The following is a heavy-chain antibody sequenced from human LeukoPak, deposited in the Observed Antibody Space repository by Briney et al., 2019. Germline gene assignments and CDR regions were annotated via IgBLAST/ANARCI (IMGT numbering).Heavy chain of an antibody. CDR1: GFTFSSYS. CDR2: ISSCSSSI. CDR3: AREGHLYYYYYMDV. J-gene: IGHJ6*03. Sequence: GGSLRLSCAASGFTFSSYSMNWVRQAPGKGLEWVSYISSCSSSIYHADSVKGRFTISRDNAKNSLYLQMNSLRAEDTAVYHCAREGHLYYYYYMDVWGKGSTVTVSS. V-gene: IGHV3-48*01.